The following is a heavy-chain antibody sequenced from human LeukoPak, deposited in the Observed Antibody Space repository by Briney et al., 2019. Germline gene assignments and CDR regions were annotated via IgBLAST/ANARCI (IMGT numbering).Heavy chain of an antibody. Sequence: PGGSLRLSCAASGFTFTNYAMSWVRQAPGKGLEWVSTISHTGGGTYYADSVKGRFTISRDNSKNTLYLQMNSLRADESAVYYCAKSWGIISTSWYLSFDSWGQGIPVTVSS. CDR3: AKSWGIISTSWYLSFDS. V-gene: IGHV3-23*01. CDR1: GFTFTNYA. D-gene: IGHD6-13*01. J-gene: IGHJ4*02. CDR2: ISHTGGGT.